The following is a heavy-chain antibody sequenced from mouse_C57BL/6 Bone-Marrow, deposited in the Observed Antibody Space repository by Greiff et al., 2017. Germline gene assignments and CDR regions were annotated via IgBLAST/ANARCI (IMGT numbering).Heavy chain of an antibody. Sequence: VQLQQSGAELVRPGASVKLSCKASGYTFTDYYINWVKQRPGQGLEWIARIYPGSGNTYYNEKFKGKATLTAEKSSSTAYMQLSSLTSEDSAVYFCAKQEDYAKDYWGQGTSVTVSS. V-gene: IGHV1-76*01. CDR2: IYPGSGNT. J-gene: IGHJ4*01. CDR1: GYTFTDYY. CDR3: AKQEDYAKDY.